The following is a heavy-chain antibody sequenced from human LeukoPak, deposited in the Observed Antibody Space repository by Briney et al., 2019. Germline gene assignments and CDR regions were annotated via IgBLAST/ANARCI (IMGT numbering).Heavy chain of an antibody. CDR3: ARVAWGSAADAFDI. J-gene: IGHJ3*02. CDR1: GFTFSSYW. Sequence: PGGSLRLSCAASGFTFSSYWMHWVRQAPGKGLVWVSRINSDGSSTSYADSVKGRFTISRDNAKNTLYLQMNSLRAEDTAVYYCARVAWGSAADAFDIWGQGTMVTISS. V-gene: IGHV3-74*01. CDR2: INSDGSST. D-gene: IGHD3-16*01.